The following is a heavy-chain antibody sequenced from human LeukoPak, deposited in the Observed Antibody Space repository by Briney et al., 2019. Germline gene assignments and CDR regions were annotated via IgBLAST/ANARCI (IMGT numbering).Heavy chain of an antibody. J-gene: IGHJ5*02. Sequence: GRSLRLSCAASGFTFSSYGMHWARQAPGKGLEWGAVISYDGSNKYYADSVKGRYTISRDNSKNTLYLQMNSLRAEETAVYYCAKDREYCSSTSCYHRDPWGQGTLVTVSS. V-gene: IGHV3-30*18. CDR2: ISYDGSNK. D-gene: IGHD2-2*01. CDR3: AKDREYCSSTSCYHRDP. CDR1: GFTFSSYG.